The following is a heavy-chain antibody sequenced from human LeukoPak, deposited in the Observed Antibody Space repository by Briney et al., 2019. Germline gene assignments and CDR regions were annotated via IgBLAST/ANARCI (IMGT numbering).Heavy chain of an antibody. V-gene: IGHV4-28*01. CDR1: AYSISSSNW. CDR2: IYYTGST. J-gene: IGHJ6*02. CDR3: ARSDYYYYGMDV. Sequence: SETLSLTCAVSAYSISSSNWWAWTRQPPGKGLEWIGYIYYTGSTNYNPFLRSRVTISVDTSKNQFSLNLTSVTAADTAVYYCARSDYYYYGMDVWGQGTTVTVSS.